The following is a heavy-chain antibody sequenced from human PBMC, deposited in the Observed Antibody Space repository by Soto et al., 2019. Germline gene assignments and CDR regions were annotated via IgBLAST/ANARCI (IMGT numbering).Heavy chain of an antibody. CDR3: AKGSGESSSWPWGIRYWYFDL. CDR1: GFTFSSYA. Sequence: PGGSLRLSCAASGFTFSSYAMSWVRQAPGKGLEWVSAISGSGGSTYYADSVKGRFTISRDNSKNTLYLQMNSLRAEDTAVYYCAKGSGESSSWPWGIRYWYFDLWGRGTLVTVSS. V-gene: IGHV3-23*01. D-gene: IGHD6-13*01. CDR2: ISGSGGST. J-gene: IGHJ2*01.